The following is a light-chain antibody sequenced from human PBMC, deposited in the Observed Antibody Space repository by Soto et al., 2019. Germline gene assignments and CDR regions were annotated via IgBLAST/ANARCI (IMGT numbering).Light chain of an antibody. J-gene: IGLJ1*01. V-gene: IGLV2-11*01. CDR2: DVS. CDR1: SNY. Sequence: QSALTQPRSVSGSPGQSVTISCTGTSNYVSWYQQHPGKAPKLMIYDVSKRPSGVPDRFSGSKSGNTASLTISGLQAEDEADYYCSSYTSSGTLFGTGTKLTVL. CDR3: SSYTSSGTL.